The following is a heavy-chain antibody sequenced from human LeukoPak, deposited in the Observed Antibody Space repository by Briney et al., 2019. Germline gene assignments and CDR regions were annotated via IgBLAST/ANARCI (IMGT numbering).Heavy chain of an antibody. Sequence: SETLSLTCTVSGDSINNYYWSWIRQPPGKGLEWIGNINYSGSTNSNPSLKSRATISVDMSRKHFFLDLSSVTAADTAVYYCARGRDGYKHYFDYWGQGTLVTVSS. J-gene: IGHJ4*02. CDR1: GDSINNYY. D-gene: IGHD5-24*01. CDR2: INYSGST. CDR3: ARGRDGYKHYFDY. V-gene: IGHV4-59*01.